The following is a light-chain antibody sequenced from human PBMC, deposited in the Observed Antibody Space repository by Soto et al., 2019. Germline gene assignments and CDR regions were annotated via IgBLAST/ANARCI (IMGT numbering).Light chain of an antibody. CDR2: QDT. CDR3: QAWDSSTGV. V-gene: IGLV3-1*01. Sequence: SYELTQPPSVSVSPGQTASITCSGDKLGDKYVCWYQQKPGQSPVLVIYQDTKRPSGIPERFSGSNSGNTATLTVSGTQAMDEADYYCQAWDSSTGVFGGGTKVTVL. J-gene: IGLJ2*01. CDR1: KLGDKY.